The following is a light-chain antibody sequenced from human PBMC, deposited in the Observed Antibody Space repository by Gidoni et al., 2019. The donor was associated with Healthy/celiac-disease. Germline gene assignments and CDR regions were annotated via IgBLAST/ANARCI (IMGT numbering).Light chain of an antibody. J-gene: IGKJ2*01. Sequence: DIQMTQSPSTLPTSVGDRVTITCRASQSISTWLAWYQQKPGKAPKLLIYKASSLQSGVPSRFSGSGSGTEFTLTISSLQPDDFATYYCQQYFSYSSTFGQGTKLEIK. CDR3: QQYFSYSST. CDR1: QSISTW. CDR2: KAS. V-gene: IGKV1-5*03.